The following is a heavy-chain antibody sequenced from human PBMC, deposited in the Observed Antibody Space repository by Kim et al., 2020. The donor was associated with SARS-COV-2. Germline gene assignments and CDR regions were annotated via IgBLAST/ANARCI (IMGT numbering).Heavy chain of an antibody. CDR3: ARALLWWELAN. D-gene: IGHD1-26*01. J-gene: IGHJ4*02. CDR2: T. Sequence: THYNPSLKTRVTISVDTSKNQFSLKLSSVTAADTAVYYCARALLWWELANWAQGTLVTVSS. V-gene: IGHV4-59*01.